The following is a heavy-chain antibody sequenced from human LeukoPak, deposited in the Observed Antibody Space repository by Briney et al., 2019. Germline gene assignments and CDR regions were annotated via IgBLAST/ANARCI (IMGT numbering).Heavy chain of an antibody. CDR1: GGSISSGGYY. J-gene: IGHJ4*02. CDR3: ASGLSFWSGYYSY. Sequence: KPSETLSLTCTVSGGSISSGGYYWSWIRQPPGKGLEWIGYIYHSGSTYYNPSLKSRVTISVDRSKNQFSLKLSSVTAADTAVYYYASGLSFWSGYYSYWGQGTLVTVSS. CDR2: IYHSGST. V-gene: IGHV4-30-2*01. D-gene: IGHD3-3*01.